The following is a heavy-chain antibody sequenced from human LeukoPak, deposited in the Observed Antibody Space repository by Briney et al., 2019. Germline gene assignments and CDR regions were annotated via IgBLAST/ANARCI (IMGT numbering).Heavy chain of an antibody. Sequence: SETLSLTCTVSGGSISSGGYYWSWIRQHPGKGLEWIGYIYYSGSTYYNPSLKSRVTISVDTSKSQSSLKLSSVTAADTAVYYCARIDRSYYSGFDYWGQGTLVTVSS. V-gene: IGHV4-31*03. J-gene: IGHJ4*02. CDR1: GGSISSGGYY. CDR3: ARIDRSYYSGFDY. CDR2: IYYSGST. D-gene: IGHD3-10*01.